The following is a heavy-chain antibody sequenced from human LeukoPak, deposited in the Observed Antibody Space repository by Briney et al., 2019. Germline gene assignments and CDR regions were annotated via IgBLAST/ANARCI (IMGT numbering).Heavy chain of an antibody. Sequence: GGSLRLSCAASGFTISNYAMSWVRQAPGKGLEWVSGISDSGGNTYYADSVKGRFTISRDNSKNTLYLQMNSLRAEDTAVYYCARVGYSSSWSPSDYWGQGALVTVSS. CDR1: GFTISNYA. D-gene: IGHD6-13*01. CDR3: ARVGYSSSWSPSDY. V-gene: IGHV3-23*01. J-gene: IGHJ4*02. CDR2: ISDSGGNT.